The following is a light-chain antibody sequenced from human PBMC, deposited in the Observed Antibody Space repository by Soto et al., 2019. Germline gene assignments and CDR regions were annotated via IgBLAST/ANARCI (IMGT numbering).Light chain of an antibody. CDR3: LQYNNFPLT. Sequence: AIQMTQSPSSLSASVGYRVTMTCRASQGIRNDLGWYQQKPGKAPKLLIYAASSLQSGVPSRFSGIGSGTDFTLSISSLQPEDFATYYCLQYNNFPLTFGQGTRLEI. CDR2: AAS. V-gene: IGKV1-6*01. CDR1: QGIRND. J-gene: IGKJ5*01.